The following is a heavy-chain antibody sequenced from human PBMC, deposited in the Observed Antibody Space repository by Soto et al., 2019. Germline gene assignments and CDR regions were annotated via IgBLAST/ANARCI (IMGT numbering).Heavy chain of an antibody. J-gene: IGHJ4*02. V-gene: IGHV4-59*08. CDR1: GGSISNYY. CDR2: IHYSGST. CDR3: ARGHYDFWSGYFATIDY. D-gene: IGHD3-3*01. Sequence: QVQLQESGPGLVKPSETLSLTCTVSGGSISNYYWSWIRQPPGKGLEWIAYIHYSGSTKYHPSLKSRVTMSADTSKNQFSLKLSSVTAADTAVYYCARGHYDFWSGYFATIDYWGQGALVTVS.